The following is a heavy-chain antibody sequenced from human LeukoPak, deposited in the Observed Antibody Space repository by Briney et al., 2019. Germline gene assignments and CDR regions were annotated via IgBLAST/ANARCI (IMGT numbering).Heavy chain of an antibody. CDR1: GGSISSSSYY. Sequence: SETLSLTCTVSGGSISSSSYYWGWIRQPPGKGLVWIGSIYYSGSTYYNPSLKSRVTIFVDTSKNQFSLKLSSVTAADTAVYYCARHYYDSSGYDYWGQGTLVTVSS. J-gene: IGHJ4*02. CDR3: ARHYYDSSGYDY. V-gene: IGHV4-39*01. CDR2: IYYSGST. D-gene: IGHD3-22*01.